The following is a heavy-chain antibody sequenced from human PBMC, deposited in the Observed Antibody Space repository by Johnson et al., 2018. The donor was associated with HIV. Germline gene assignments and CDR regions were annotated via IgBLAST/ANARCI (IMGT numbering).Heavy chain of an antibody. D-gene: IGHD5-12*01. CDR1: GFTFSSYD. J-gene: IGHJ3*02. CDR2: IGTAGDT. Sequence: VQLVESGGGVVQPGRSLRLSCAASGFTFSSYDMHWVRQATGKGLEWVSAIGTAGDTYYPGSVKGRFTISRENAQNSLYLPMNSLRAGDTAVYYCARDRGYGDHDGLDIWGQGTMVTVSS. V-gene: IGHV3-13*01. CDR3: ARDRGYGDHDGLDI.